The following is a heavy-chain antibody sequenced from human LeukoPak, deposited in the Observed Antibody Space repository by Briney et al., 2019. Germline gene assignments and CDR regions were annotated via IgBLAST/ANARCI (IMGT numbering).Heavy chain of an antibody. CDR2: ISGSGGST. CDR1: GFTFSSYA. V-gene: IGHV3-23*01. Sequence: PGGSLRLSCAASGFTFSSYAMSWVRQAPGKGLEWVSAISGSGGSTYYADSVKGRFTISRDNSKNTLYLQMNSLRAEDTAVYYCAKDGNRRGSGSYPRYYFDYWGQGTLVTVSS. CDR3: AKDGNRRGSGSYPRYYFDY. J-gene: IGHJ4*02. D-gene: IGHD3-10*01.